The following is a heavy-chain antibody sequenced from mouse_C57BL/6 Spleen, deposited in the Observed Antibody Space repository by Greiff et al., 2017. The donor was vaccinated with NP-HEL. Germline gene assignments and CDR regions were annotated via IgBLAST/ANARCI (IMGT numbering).Heavy chain of an antibody. Sequence: QVQLQQSGPELVKPGASVKISCKASGYAFSSSWMNWVKQRPGKGLEWIGRSYPGDGDTNYNGKFKGKATLTADKSSSTAYMQLSSLTSEDSAVYFCAAYDYDLAYWGQGTLVTVSA. CDR2: SYPGDGDT. D-gene: IGHD2-4*01. CDR1: GYAFSSSW. CDR3: AAYDYDLAY. J-gene: IGHJ3*01. V-gene: IGHV1-82*01.